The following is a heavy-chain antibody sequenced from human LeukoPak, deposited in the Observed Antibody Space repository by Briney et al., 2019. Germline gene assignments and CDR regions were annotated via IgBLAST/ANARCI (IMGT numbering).Heavy chain of an antibody. Sequence: ASVKVSCKASGYTFTNYGISWVRQAPGQGLQWMGWVSTYNGNTNYAQKFQGRVTMPTDTSTRIVYMELRSLRSDDTAVYYCARGMNYMDVWGKGTTVTVSS. CDR3: ARGMNYMDV. CDR1: GYTFTNYG. CDR2: VSTYNGNT. J-gene: IGHJ6*03. V-gene: IGHV1-18*01.